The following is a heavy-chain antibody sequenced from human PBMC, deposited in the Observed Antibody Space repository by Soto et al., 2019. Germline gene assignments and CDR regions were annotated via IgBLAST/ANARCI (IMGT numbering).Heavy chain of an antibody. J-gene: IGHJ4*02. V-gene: IGHV1-18*01. CDR1: RFTYTSYG. Sequence: ASVKVSCKAPRFTYTSYGICWVRQAPGQGLEWMGWISAYNGNTNYAQKLQGRVTMTTDTSTSTAYMELRSLRSDDTAVYYCARDAPRYFDWLHLKYYFDYWGQGTLVTVSS. CDR3: ARDAPRYFDWLHLKYYFDY. CDR2: ISAYNGNT. D-gene: IGHD3-9*01.